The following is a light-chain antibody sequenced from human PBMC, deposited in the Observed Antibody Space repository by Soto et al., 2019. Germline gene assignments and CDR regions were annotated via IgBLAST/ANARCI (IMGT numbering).Light chain of an antibody. CDR3: QQSYTTPRIT. CDR1: QDIGTY. J-gene: IGKJ5*01. CDR2: AAS. Sequence: DIQMTQSPSSLSASIGDSVIITCRASQDIGTYLNWYQHKPGKAXKHLIYAASSLQTGVPSRFTGSGSGTEFTLTIDSLQPEDFANYYCQQSYTTPRITFGQGTRLEIK. V-gene: IGKV1-39*01.